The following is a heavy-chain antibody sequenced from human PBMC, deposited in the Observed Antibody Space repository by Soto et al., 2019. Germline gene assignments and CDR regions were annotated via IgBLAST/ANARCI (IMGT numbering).Heavy chain of an antibody. D-gene: IGHD3-22*01. CDR2: IIPIFGTA. Sequence: SVKVSCKASGGTFSSYAISWVRQAPGQGLEWMGGIIPIFGTANYAQKFQGRVTITADESTSTAYMELSSLRSEGTAVYYCARDTRHYYDSSGYNLDYWGQGTLVTVSS. V-gene: IGHV1-69*13. J-gene: IGHJ4*02. CDR3: ARDTRHYYDSSGYNLDY. CDR1: GGTFSSYA.